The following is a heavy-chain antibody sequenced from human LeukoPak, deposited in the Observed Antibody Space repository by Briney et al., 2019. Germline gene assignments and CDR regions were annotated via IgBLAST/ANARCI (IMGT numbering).Heavy chain of an antibody. CDR2: ISGSGGST. V-gene: IGHV3-23*01. CDR1: GFTFSSYG. D-gene: IGHD3-22*01. CDR3: AKAPLNHYYDSSGSSPVDDY. Sequence: GGSLRLSCAASGFTFSSYGMSWVRQAPGKGLEWVSAISGSGGSTYYADSVKGRFTISRDNSKNTLYLQMNSLRAEDTAVYYCAKAPLNHYYDSSGSSPVDDYWGQGTLVTVSS. J-gene: IGHJ4*02.